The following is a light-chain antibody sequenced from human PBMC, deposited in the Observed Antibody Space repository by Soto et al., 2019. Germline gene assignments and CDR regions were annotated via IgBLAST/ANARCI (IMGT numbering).Light chain of an antibody. CDR1: QSVSSSY. Sequence: EIVLTLSPGTLSLSPGERATLSCRASQSVSSSYLAWYQQKPGQAPRLLIYGASSRATGIPDRFSGSGSGTDFTLTISRLEPEDFAVYYCQQYGSSPPITFGQGTRLENK. J-gene: IGKJ5*01. CDR2: GAS. CDR3: QQYGSSPPIT. V-gene: IGKV3-20*01.